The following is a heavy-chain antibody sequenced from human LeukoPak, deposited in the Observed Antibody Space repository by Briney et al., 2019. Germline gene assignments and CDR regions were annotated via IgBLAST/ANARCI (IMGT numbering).Heavy chain of an antibody. J-gene: IGHJ4*02. CDR1: GVTLSSYA. CDR2: ISGSGGST. CDR3: AKDSMVRGSDY. V-gene: IGHV3-23*01. Sequence: GGSLRLSCAASGVTLSSYAMSWVRQAPGKGLEWVSAISGSGGSTYYADSVKGRFTISRDNSKNTLYLQMNSLRAEDTAVYYCAKDSMVRGSDYWGQGTLVTVSS. D-gene: IGHD3-10*01.